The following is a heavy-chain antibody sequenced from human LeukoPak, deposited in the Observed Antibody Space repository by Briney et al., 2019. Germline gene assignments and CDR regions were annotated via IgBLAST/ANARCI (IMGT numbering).Heavy chain of an antibody. J-gene: IGHJ4*02. CDR1: GASISSHY. CDR2: IYTGDNT. CDR3: ARHSSSWYDDY. D-gene: IGHD6-13*01. Sequence: SETLSLTCAVSGASISSHYWSWIRQPAGKGLEWIGRIYTGDNTNYNPSLKSRVTMSVDKSKNQFFLRLSSVTAADTAVYYCARHSSSWYDDYWGQPTLVTVPS. V-gene: IGHV4-4*07.